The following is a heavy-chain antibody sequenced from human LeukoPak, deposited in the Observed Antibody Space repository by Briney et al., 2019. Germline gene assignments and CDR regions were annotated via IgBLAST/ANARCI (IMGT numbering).Heavy chain of an antibody. J-gene: IGHJ6*02. D-gene: IGHD3-10*01. V-gene: IGHV3-23*01. CDR1: GFTFSSYA. CDR2: ISGSGGSK. CDR3: AKLTSASGAYGVDV. Sequence: GGSLRLSCAASGFTFSSYAMNWVRQAPGKGLEWVSTISGSGGSKHYADSVEGRFTISRDNSKNTVYLQMNSLRAEDTAIYYCAKLTSASGAYGVDVWGQGTAVTVSS.